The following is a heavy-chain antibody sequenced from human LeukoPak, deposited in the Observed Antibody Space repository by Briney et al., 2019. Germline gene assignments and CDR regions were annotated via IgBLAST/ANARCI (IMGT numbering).Heavy chain of an antibody. CDR3: ARGSSGWYQALGAFDI. V-gene: IGHV3-21*01. CDR2: ISSSSSYI. J-gene: IGHJ3*02. D-gene: IGHD6-19*01. CDR1: GFTFSSYS. Sequence: PGGSLRLSCAASGFTFSSYSMNWVRQAPGKGLEWVSSISSSSSYIYYADSVKGRFTISRDNAKNSLYLQMNSLRAEDTAVYYCARGSSGWYQALGAFDIWSQGTMVTVSS.